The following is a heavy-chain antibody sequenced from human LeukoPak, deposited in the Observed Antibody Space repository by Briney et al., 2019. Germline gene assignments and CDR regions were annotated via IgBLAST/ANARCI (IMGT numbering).Heavy chain of an antibody. Sequence: GGSLRLSCAASGFTFSSYWVSWVRQAPGKGLEWVANIKQDGSEKYYVDSVKGRFTISRDNAKNSLYLQMNSLRAEDTAVYYCARKIVGATFNWFDPWGQGTLVTVSS. CDR3: ARKIVGATFNWFDP. V-gene: IGHV3-7*01. D-gene: IGHD1-26*01. CDR2: IKQDGSEK. J-gene: IGHJ5*02. CDR1: GFTFSSYW.